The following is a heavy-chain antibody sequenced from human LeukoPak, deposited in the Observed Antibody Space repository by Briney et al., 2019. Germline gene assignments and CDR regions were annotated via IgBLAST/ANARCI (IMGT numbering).Heavy chain of an antibody. D-gene: IGHD5-18*01. CDR1: GYTFTSYG. J-gene: IGHJ6*03. CDR2: ISAYNGNT. Sequence: ASVKVSCKASGYTFTSYGISWVRQAPGQGLEWMGWISAYNGNTNYAQKLQGRVTMTTDTSTSTAYMELRSLRSDDTAVYYCARSGYSYGYWYSVEYYYMDVWGKGTTVTVSS. V-gene: IGHV1-18*01. CDR3: ARSGYSYGYWYSVEYYYMDV.